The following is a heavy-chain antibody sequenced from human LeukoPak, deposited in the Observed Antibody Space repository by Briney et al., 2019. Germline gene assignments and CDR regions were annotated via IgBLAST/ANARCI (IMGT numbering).Heavy chain of an antibody. J-gene: IGHJ4*02. Sequence: PSETLSLTCTVSGYSISSGYYWAWIRQPPGKGLEWIGTIYHSDSTYYNPSLKSRVTISVDTSMNQFSLKLSSVTAADTAVYYCALEADCSSTSCYLEYWGQGTLVTVSS. CDR2: IYHSDST. CDR3: ALEADCSSTSCYLEY. V-gene: IGHV4-38-2*02. CDR1: GYSISSGYY. D-gene: IGHD2-2*01.